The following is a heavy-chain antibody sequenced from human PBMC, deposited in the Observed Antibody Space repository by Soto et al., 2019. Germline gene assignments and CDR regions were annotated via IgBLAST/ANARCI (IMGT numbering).Heavy chain of an antibody. Sequence: QVQLVQSGAEVKRPGCSVKVSCKASGDTFSTFTLSWMRQAPGQGLEGMGGIVPIFQTANYARKFQGRLTITADESTTTAYMELSSLLSEDSALYFCSTCLELTSWGVFDYWGQGTLVTVS. CDR3: STCLELTSWGVFDY. CDR2: IVPIFQTA. J-gene: IGHJ4*02. D-gene: IGHD1-26*01. V-gene: IGHV1-69*01. CDR1: GDTFSTFT.